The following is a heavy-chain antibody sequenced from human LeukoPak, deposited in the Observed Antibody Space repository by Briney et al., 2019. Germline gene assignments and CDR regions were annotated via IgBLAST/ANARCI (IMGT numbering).Heavy chain of an antibody. D-gene: IGHD6-19*01. J-gene: IGHJ4*02. Sequence: GGSLRLSCAASGFTFDDYAMHWVRLAPGKGREWASGISWNSGSIGYADSVKGRFTISRDNAKNSLYLQMNSMRAEDTALYYCAKDRDSSGWLRTFDYWGQGTLVTVSS. CDR3: AKDRDSSGWLRTFDY. V-gene: IGHV3-9*01. CDR1: GFTFDDYA. CDR2: ISWNSGSI.